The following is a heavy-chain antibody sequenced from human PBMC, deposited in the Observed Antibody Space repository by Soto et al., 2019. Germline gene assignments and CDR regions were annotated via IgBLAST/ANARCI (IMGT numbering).Heavy chain of an antibody. J-gene: IGHJ6*02. CDR3: ARLAVGYDFWTSDYYYYYGMDV. CDR2: IYYSGST. CDR1: GGSISSYY. Sequence: PSETLSLTCTVSGGSISSYYWSWIRQPPGKGLEWIGYIYYSGSTNYNPSLKSRVTISVDTSKNQFSLKLSSVTAADTAVYYCARLAVGYDFWTSDYYYYYGMDVWGQGXTVTVSS. D-gene: IGHD3-3*01. V-gene: IGHV4-59*01.